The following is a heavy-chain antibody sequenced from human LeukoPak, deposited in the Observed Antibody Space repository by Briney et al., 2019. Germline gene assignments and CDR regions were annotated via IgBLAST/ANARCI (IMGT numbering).Heavy chain of an antibody. Sequence: PGGSLRLSRAASGFAFSSYWMNWARQAPGKGLEWVATIKQDGGERYYVDSVKGRFTISRDNAKDSLYLQMNSLRAEDTAVYYCARDEGTTGYDLLDYWGQGTLVTVSS. CDR2: IKQDGGER. J-gene: IGHJ4*02. V-gene: IGHV3-7*01. D-gene: IGHD5-12*01. CDR1: GFAFSSYW. CDR3: ARDEGTTGYDLLDY.